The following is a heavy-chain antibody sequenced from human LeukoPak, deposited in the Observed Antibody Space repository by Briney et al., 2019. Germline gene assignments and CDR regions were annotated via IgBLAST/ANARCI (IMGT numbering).Heavy chain of an antibody. CDR2: IKQDGSEK. CDR3: AREGALTIFGVVNAFDI. CDR1: GFTFSSYW. D-gene: IGHD3-3*01. Sequence: PGGSLRLSCAASGFTFSSYWMSWVRQAPGKGLEWVANIKQDGSEKYYVDSVKGRFTISRNNAKNSLYLQMNSLGAEDTAVYYCAREGALTIFGVVNAFDIWGQGTMVTVSS. V-gene: IGHV3-7*01. J-gene: IGHJ3*02.